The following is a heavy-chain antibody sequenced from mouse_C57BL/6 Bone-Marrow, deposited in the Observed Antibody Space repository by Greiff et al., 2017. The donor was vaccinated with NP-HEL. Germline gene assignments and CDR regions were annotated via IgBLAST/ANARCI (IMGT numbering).Heavy chain of an antibody. J-gene: IGHJ4*01. CDR3: ARQLRPPYAMDY. Sequence: VQLKESGPGLVKPSQSLSLTCSVTGYSITSGYYWNWIRQFPGNKLEWMGYISYDGSNNYNPSLKNRISITRDTSKNQFFLKLNSVTTEDTATYYCARQLRPPYAMDYWGQGTSVTVSS. V-gene: IGHV3-6*01. CDR2: ISYDGSN. D-gene: IGHD3-2*02. CDR1: GYSITSGYY.